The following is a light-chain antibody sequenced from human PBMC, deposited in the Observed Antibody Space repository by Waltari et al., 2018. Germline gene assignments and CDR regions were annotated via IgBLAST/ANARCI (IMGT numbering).Light chain of an antibody. CDR3: CSYAGSSTYV. CDR1: ASDVGTYNF. V-gene: IGLV2-23*02. J-gene: IGLJ1*01. Sequence: QSALTQPASVSGSPGQSITITCTGTASDVGTYNFVSWYQQHPGKAPKILIYEVSRRPVGVSSRFAASKAGNTASLTISALQADDEADYYCCSYAGSSTYVFGSGTKITVL. CDR2: EVS.